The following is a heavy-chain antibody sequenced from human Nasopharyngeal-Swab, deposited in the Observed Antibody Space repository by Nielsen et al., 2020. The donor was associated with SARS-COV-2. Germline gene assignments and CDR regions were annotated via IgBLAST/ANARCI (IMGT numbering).Heavy chain of an antibody. CDR2: ISYDGSNK. CDR3: ANSDFWSGYYKPHYYYYGMDV. V-gene: IGHV3-30*18. Sequence: GRQVQGKGLAWGAVISYDGSNKYYEDSVKGRFTISRDNSKNTLYLQMNSLRAEDTAVYYCANSDFWSGYYKPHYYYYGMDVWGQGTTVTVSS. J-gene: IGHJ6*02. D-gene: IGHD3-3*01.